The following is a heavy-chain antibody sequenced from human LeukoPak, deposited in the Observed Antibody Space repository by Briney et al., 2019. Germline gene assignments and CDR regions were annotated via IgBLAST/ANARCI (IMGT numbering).Heavy chain of an antibody. CDR3: AKVAVAGCFDY. J-gene: IGHJ4*02. Sequence: PGGSLRLSCTASGFTFDDYAMHWVRQAPGKGLEWVSGISWNSGSIGYADSVQGRFTISRDNAKNSLYLQMNSLRAEDTALYYCAKVAVAGCFDYWGQGTLVTVSS. V-gene: IGHV3-9*01. D-gene: IGHD6-19*01. CDR2: ISWNSGSI. CDR1: GFTFDDYA.